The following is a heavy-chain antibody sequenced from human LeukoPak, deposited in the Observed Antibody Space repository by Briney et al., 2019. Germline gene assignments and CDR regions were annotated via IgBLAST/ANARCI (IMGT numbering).Heavy chain of an antibody. Sequence: ASVKVSCKASGYTFTSYYMHWVRQAPGQGLEWMGIINPSGGSTSYAQKFQGRVTMTRDTSTSTVYMELSSLRSEDTAVYYCVRGSYVSFYYYYYGMDVWGQGTTVTVSS. CDR2: INPSGGST. CDR3: VRGSYVSFYYYYYGMDV. V-gene: IGHV1-46*01. J-gene: IGHJ6*02. D-gene: IGHD3-16*01. CDR1: GYTFTSYY.